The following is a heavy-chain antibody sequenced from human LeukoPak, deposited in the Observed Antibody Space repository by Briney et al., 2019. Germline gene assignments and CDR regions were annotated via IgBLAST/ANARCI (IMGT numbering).Heavy chain of an antibody. V-gene: IGHV4-4*02. J-gene: IGHJ4*02. D-gene: IGHD2-15*01. CDR3: ARRSGGFDY. CDR1: GDSISSNNW. Sequence: SETLSLTCTFSGDSISSNNWWSWFRQPPGKGMGWIGETFHSGSTNYNSSLKSRVTISVDKDKRQFSLKMSYVTAADTAVYSCARRSGGFDYWGQGTLVTVSS. CDR2: TFHSGST.